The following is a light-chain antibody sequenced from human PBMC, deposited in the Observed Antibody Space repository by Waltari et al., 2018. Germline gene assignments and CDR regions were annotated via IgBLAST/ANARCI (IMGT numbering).Light chain of an antibody. Sequence: DILMTQSPLSLPVTPGEPASISCRSSQSLLHSNVYNYLDWYLQTPGQSPQVLIYVGSNRASGVPDRFSGSGSGTDFTLNISRVEAEDVGVYYCMQILQPARTFGQGTRLEIK. V-gene: IGKV2-28*01. CDR3: MQILQPART. CDR2: VGS. J-gene: IGKJ2*01. CDR1: QSLLHSNVYNY.